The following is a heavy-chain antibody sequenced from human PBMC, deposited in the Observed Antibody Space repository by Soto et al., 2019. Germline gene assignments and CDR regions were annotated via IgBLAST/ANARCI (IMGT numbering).Heavy chain of an antibody. Sequence: GESLKISGKGSGYSFTIYCIGWVLQMPWKGLEWMGIIYPGDSDTRYSPSFQGQVTISADKSISTAYLQWSSLKASDTAMYYCARQIVPAAENYYYYGMDVWGQGTTVTVSS. CDR1: GYSFTIYC. CDR2: IYPGDSDT. J-gene: IGHJ6*02. V-gene: IGHV5-51*01. D-gene: IGHD2-2*01. CDR3: ARQIVPAAENYYYYGMDV.